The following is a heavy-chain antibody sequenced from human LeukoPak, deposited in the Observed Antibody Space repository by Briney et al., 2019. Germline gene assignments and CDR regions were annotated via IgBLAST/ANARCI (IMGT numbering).Heavy chain of an antibody. CDR1: GGSISRSSYY. J-gene: IGHJ4*02. D-gene: IGHD4-17*01. CDR3: ARHEVSTVTKGGYYFNY. Sequence: SETLSLTCTVSGGSISRSSYYWGWIRQPPGKGLEWIGSIYYSGSTYYNPSLKSRVTISVDTSKNQISLKVTSVTAADTAMYYCARHEVSTVTKGGYYFNYWGQGSLVTVSS. CDR2: IYYSGST. V-gene: IGHV4-39*01.